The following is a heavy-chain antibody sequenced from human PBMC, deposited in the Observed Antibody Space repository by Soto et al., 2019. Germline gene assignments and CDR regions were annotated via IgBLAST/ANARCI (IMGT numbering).Heavy chain of an antibody. Sequence: GGSLRLSCAASGFTFSSYALSWVRQAPGKGLEWVSAISSSGFGTYYADSVKGRFTISRDNSKNTLYLQMNSLRAEDTAVYHCAKGPHYGRPDVWGQGTTVTVSS. CDR3: AKGPHYGRPDV. V-gene: IGHV3-23*01. CDR1: GFTFSSYA. D-gene: IGHD3-10*01. CDR2: ISSSGFGT. J-gene: IGHJ6*02.